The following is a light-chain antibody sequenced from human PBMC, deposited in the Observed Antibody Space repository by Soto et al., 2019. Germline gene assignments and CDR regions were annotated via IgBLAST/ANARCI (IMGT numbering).Light chain of an antibody. CDR2: GNR. J-gene: IGLJ3*02. CDR3: QAYDYSLTASV. Sequence: QAVLTQPPSVSGAPGQRGTISCTGNSSNLGAGYDVHWYQQLPGAAPKLVIFGNRKRPSGVPERFSGSKSGTSASLAITGLQAEDEADYYCQAYDYSLTASVFGGGTRLTVL. CDR1: SSNLGAGYD. V-gene: IGLV1-40*01.